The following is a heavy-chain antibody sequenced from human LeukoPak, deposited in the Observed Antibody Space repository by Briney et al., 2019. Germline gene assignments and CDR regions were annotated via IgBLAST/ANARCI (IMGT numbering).Heavy chain of an antibody. CDR1: GFTFSSYS. CDR2: ISSSSSTI. V-gene: IGHV3-48*01. J-gene: IGHJ4*02. CDR3: AKEAAGVINWNANY. D-gene: IGHD1-1*01. Sequence: PGGSLRLSCAASGFTFSSYSMNWVRQAPGKGLEWVSYISSSSSTIYYADSVKGRFTVSRDNAKNSLYLQMNSLRAEDTAVYYCAKEAAGVINWNANYWGQGTLVTVSS.